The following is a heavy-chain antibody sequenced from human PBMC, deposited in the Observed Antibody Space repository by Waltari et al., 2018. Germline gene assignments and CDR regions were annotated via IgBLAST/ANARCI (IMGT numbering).Heavy chain of an antibody. CDR2: IYYSGTT. D-gene: IGHD5-12*01. CDR3: ARHWKRSGYRFDP. V-gene: IGHV4-39*01. Sequence: QLQLQESGPGLVKPSETLSLTCTVSGGPISKRRYYWGWIRQSPGKGLEWIGSIYYSGTTYYNPTLKSRVSRSGDLSKNQFPLKVSSVTAADTAVYYCARHWKRSGYRFDPWGQGSLVTVSS. J-gene: IGHJ5*02. CDR1: GGPISKRRYY.